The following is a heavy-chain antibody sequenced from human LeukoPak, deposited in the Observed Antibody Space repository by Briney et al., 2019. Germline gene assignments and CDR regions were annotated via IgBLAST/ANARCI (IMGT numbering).Heavy chain of an antibody. V-gene: IGHV3-23*01. CDR3: AKREMAVRAFDF. CDR2: INPSGSNT. D-gene: IGHD6-19*01. J-gene: IGHJ4*02. Sequence: GGSLRLSCAASGFTFNSYAVTWVRQAPGRGLEWVSTINPSGSNTYYADSVKGRFTISRDNSKNTLYLQMNSLRAEDTAVYYCAKREMAVRAFDFWGQGTLVTVSS. CDR1: GFTFNSYA.